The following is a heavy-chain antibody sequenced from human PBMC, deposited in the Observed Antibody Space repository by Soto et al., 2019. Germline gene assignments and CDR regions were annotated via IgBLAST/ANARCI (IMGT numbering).Heavy chain of an antibody. D-gene: IGHD6-13*01. CDR1: GFTFGDYA. V-gene: IGHV3-49*04. J-gene: IGHJ5*02. CDR2: IRSKAYGGTT. Sequence: GESLTISCTASGFTFGDYAMSWVRQAPGKGLEWVGFIRSKAYGGTTEYAASVKGRFTISRDDSKSIAYLQINSLKTEDTAVYYCTRAAASSGWFDPWGQGTLVTVSS. CDR3: TRAAASSGWFDP.